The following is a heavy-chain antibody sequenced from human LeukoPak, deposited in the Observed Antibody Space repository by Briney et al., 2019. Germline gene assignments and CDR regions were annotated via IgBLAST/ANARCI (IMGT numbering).Heavy chain of an antibody. J-gene: IGHJ4*02. CDR3: VRGAYSSSWLNFDY. CDR1: GFTFSSYW. V-gene: IGHV3-74*01. Sequence: GGSLRLSCAASGFTFSSYWMHWVRQAPGKGLVWVSRINSDGSSTSYADSVKGRFTVSRDNSKNTLYLQMNSLRAEDTAVYYCVRGAYSSSWLNFDYWGQGTLVTVSS. D-gene: IGHD6-13*01. CDR2: INSDGSST.